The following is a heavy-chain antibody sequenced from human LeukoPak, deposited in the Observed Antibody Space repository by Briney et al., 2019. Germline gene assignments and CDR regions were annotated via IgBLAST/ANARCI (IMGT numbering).Heavy chain of an antibody. Sequence: SVKVSCKASGGTFSSYAISWVRQAPGQGLEWMGGIIPIFGTANYAQKFQGRVTITADKPTSTAYMELCSLRSEDTAVYYCASAAASYGSGSYVDYWGQGTLVTVSS. J-gene: IGHJ4*02. CDR1: GGTFSSYA. CDR3: ASAAASYGSGSYVDY. V-gene: IGHV1-69*06. D-gene: IGHD3-10*01. CDR2: IIPIFGTA.